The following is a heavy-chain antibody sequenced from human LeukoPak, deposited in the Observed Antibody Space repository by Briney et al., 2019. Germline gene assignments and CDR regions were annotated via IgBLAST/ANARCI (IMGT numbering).Heavy chain of an antibody. J-gene: IGHJ4*02. V-gene: IGHV3-23*01. CDR1: GFTFSSYA. CDR3: ARGRSQWLVRVSDY. Sequence: GGSLRLSCAASGFTFSSYAMSWVRQAPGKGLEWVSAISGSGGSTYYADFVKGWFTISRDNSKNTLYLQMNSLRAEDTAVYYCARGRSQWLVRVSDYWGQGTLVTVSS. CDR2: ISGSGGST. D-gene: IGHD6-19*01.